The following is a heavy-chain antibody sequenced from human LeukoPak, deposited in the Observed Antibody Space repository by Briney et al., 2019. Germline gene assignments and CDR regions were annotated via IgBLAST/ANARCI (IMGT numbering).Heavy chain of an antibody. Sequence: SETLSLTCSISGDSITTNSYWWGWIRQPPGKGLEWNGSLYYRVDTFNNPSLKSRFTISVDKSKNQFSLRLSSVTATGTAVYYCARAARSQLSIIKMIHGAFDVWGQGTKVTVSS. CDR3: ARAARSQLSIIKMIHGAFDV. CDR2: LYYRVDT. CDR1: GDSITTNSYW. J-gene: IGHJ3*01. D-gene: IGHD3-16*01. V-gene: IGHV4-39*01.